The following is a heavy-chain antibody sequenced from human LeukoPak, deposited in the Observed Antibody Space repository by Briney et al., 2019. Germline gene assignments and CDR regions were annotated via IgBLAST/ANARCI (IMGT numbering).Heavy chain of an antibody. Sequence: PGGSLRLSCAASAFTFSSYWMTWVRQAPGKGLEWVANIKEDGSEKYYVDSVKGRFTISRDNAKNSLYLQMNSLRAEDTAVYYCARGGYSSSWYISRDYWGRGTLVTVSS. CDR2: IKEDGSEK. D-gene: IGHD6-13*01. J-gene: IGHJ4*02. V-gene: IGHV3-7*01. CDR3: ARGGYSSSWYISRDY. CDR1: AFTFSSYW.